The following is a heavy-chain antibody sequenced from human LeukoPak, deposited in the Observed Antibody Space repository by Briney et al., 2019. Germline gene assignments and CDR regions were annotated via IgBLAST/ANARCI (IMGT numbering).Heavy chain of an antibody. V-gene: IGHV3-23*01. CDR2: IGSSGDIT. J-gene: IGHJ4*02. D-gene: IGHD2-2*01. CDR1: GFTFSSYA. Sequence: GGSLRLSCAASGFTFSSYAMSWVRQAPGMGLEWVSSIGSSGDITYYADSVKGRFTISRDNSKNTLYLQMNSLRAEDTAVYYCARALGSSDYWGQGTLVTVSS. CDR3: ARALGSSDY.